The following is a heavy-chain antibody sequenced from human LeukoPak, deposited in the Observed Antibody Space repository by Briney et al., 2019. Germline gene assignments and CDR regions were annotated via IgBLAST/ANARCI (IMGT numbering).Heavy chain of an antibody. V-gene: IGHV1-8*01. J-gene: IGHJ4*02. CDR2: MNPNSGNT. CDR1: GDTFTSYD. Sequence: ASVKVSYKASGDTFTSYDINWVRQATGQGLEWMGWMNPNSGNTGYAQKFQGRVTMTRNTSISTAYMELSSLRSEDTAVYYCARFNGRGVSNDYWGQGTLVTVSA. CDR3: ARFNGRGVSNDY. D-gene: IGHD3-10*01.